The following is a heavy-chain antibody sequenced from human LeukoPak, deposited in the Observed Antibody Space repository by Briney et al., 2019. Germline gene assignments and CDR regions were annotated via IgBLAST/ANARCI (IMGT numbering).Heavy chain of an antibody. Sequence: ASVKVSCEVSGYTLTELSMHWVRQAPGKGLEWMGGFDPEDGETIYAQKFQGRVTMTEDTSTDTAYMELSSLRSEDTAVYYCATRGALRYFDWLLSGYFDYWGQGTLVTVSS. CDR2: FDPEDGET. D-gene: IGHD3-9*01. V-gene: IGHV1-24*01. J-gene: IGHJ4*02. CDR3: ATRGALRYFDWLLSGYFDY. CDR1: GYTLTELS.